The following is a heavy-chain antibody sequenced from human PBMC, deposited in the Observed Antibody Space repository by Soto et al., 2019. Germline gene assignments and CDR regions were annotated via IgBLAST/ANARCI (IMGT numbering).Heavy chain of an antibody. Sequence: QVQLVESGGDVVQPGRSLRLSCAASGFTFDSYGMHWVRQAPGKGLEWVAVIWYDGSNKYSADSVKGRFIISRDNSRNTRYLQMNSLRAEDTAVYYCARAPGGAVADLDYWGQGTLVTVSS. CDR3: ARAPGGAVADLDY. V-gene: IGHV3-33*01. J-gene: IGHJ4*02. CDR1: GFTFDSYG. CDR2: IWYDGSNK. D-gene: IGHD6-19*01.